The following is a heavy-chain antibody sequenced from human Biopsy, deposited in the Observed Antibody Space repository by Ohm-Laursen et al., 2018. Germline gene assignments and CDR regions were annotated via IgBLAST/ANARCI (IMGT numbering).Heavy chain of an antibody. Sequence: SDTLSLTCIVSGDSIARYYWAWIRQPPGKGLEWIGSIFYSGIIYYNPSLKSRVSISVDTSKNQFSLNLNSVTAADTAVYYCARHPTGFWFDPWGQGTLVIVSS. CDR1: GDSIARYY. V-gene: IGHV4-39*01. CDR2: IFYSGII. J-gene: IGHJ5*02. CDR3: ARHPTGFWFDP.